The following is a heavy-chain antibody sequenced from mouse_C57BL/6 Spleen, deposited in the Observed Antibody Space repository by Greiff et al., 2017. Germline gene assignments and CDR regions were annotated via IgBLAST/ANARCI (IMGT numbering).Heavy chain of an antibody. CDR1: GFNIKNTY. J-gene: IGHJ4*01. D-gene: IGHD1-1*01. CDR2: IDPANGNT. V-gene: IGHV14-3*01. CDR3: ARWGTTVVAPYAMGG. Sequence: EVQLQQSVAELARPGASVKLSCTASGFNIKNTYMHWVKQRTEQGLEWIGRIDPANGNTKYAPKFQGKATITADTSSNTAYLQLSSLASEETAIYYCARWGTTVVAPYAMGGWGQGTSVTVSS.